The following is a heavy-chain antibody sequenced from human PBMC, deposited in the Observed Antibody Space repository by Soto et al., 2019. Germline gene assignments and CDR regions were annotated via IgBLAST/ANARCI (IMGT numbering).Heavy chain of an antibody. J-gene: IGHJ4*02. V-gene: IGHV3-23*01. D-gene: IGHD3-22*01. CDR3: AKDLFDYYDSSGYYYLATFDY. CDR1: GFTFSSYA. CDR2: ISGSGGST. Sequence: PGGSLRLSCAASGFTFSSYAMSWVRQAPGKGLEWVSAISGSGGSTYYADSVKGRFTISRDNSKNTLYLQMNSLRAEDTAVYYCAKDLFDYYDSSGYYYLATFDYWGQGTLVTVSS.